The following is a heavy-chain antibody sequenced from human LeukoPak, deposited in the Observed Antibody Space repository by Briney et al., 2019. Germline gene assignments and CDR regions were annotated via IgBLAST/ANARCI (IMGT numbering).Heavy chain of an antibody. CDR1: GFTFSSYA. D-gene: IGHD6-6*01. CDR2: ISGSGGNT. Sequence: GGSLRLSCAASGFTFSSYAMSWVRQAPGKGLEWVSAISGSGGNTYNADSVRGRFTISRDNSKNTLYLQMSSLGADDTAVYYCAKDHGSSPDYFDYRGQGTLVTVSS. J-gene: IGHJ4*02. CDR3: AKDHGSSPDYFDY. V-gene: IGHV3-23*01.